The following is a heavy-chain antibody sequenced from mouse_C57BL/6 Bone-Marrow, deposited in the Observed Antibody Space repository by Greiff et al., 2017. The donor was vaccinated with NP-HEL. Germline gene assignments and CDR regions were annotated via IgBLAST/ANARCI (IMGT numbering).Heavy chain of an antibody. J-gene: IGHJ2*01. V-gene: IGHV14-4*01. CDR1: GFNIKDDY. CDR2: IDPENGDT. D-gene: IGHD2-10*01. CDR3: TTPTMTLFDY. Sequence: DVQLQESGAELVRPGASVKLSCTASGFNIKDDYMHWVKQRPEQGLEWIGWIDPENGDTEYASKFQGKATITADTSSNTAYLQLSSLTSEDTAVYYCTTPTMTLFDYWGQGTTLTVSS.